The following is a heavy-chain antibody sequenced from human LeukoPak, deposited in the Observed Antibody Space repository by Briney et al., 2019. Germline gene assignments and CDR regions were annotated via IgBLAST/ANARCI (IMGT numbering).Heavy chain of an antibody. Sequence: GGSLRLSCVASGLSFNRYAMSWVRQAPGKGLEWVSTISGSGSSTYYADSVKGRFTISRDSSKNTLYLQMNGLRAEDTAVYYCAKDDHGGSGWRDYFDYWGQGTLVTVSS. J-gene: IGHJ4*02. CDR1: GLSFNRYA. V-gene: IGHV3-23*01. D-gene: IGHD6-19*01. CDR2: ISGSGSST. CDR3: AKDDHGGSGWRDYFDY.